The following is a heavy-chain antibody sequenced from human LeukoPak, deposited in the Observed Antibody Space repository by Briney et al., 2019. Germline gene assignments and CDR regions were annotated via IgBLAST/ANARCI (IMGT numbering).Heavy chain of an antibody. CDR2: ISRSGSTI. J-gene: IGHJ4*02. CDR3: AKDTFPYYDSSGYFTPPDY. CDR1: GFTFSSYE. Sequence: GGSLRLSCAASGFTFSSYEMNWVRQAPGKGLEWVSYISRSGSTIYYADSVKGRFTISRDNSKNTLFLQMDSLRAEDTAIYYCAKDTFPYYDSSGYFTPPDYWGQGNLVTVSS. V-gene: IGHV3-48*03. D-gene: IGHD3-22*01.